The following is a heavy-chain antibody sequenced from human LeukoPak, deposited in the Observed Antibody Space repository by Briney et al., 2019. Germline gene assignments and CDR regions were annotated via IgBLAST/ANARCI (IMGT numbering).Heavy chain of an antibody. Sequence: SETLSLTCTVSGGSISSNYWSWIRQPPGKGLEWIGCIYYSGSTNYNPSLKSRVTISVDTSKNQFSLKLSSVTAADTAVYYCARGVRDGYNYYYYSCMDVWGKGTTVTVS. CDR2: IYYSGST. CDR1: GGSISSNY. CDR3: ARGVRDGYNYYYYSCMDV. J-gene: IGHJ6*03. V-gene: IGHV4-59*01. D-gene: IGHD5-24*01.